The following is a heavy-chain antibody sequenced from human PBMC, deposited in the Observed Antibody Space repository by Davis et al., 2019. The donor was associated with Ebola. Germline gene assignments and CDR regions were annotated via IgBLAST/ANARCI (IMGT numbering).Heavy chain of an antibody. CDR2: INHSGST. CDR3: AKARVDTAIPYYFDY. CDR1: GGSFSGYY. V-gene: IGHV4-34*01. Sequence: MPSETLSLTCAVYGGSFSGYYWSWIRQPPGKGLEWIGEINHSGSTNYNPSLKSRVTISVDTSKNQFSLKLSSVTAEDTAVYYCAKARVDTAIPYYFDYWGQGTLVTVSS. D-gene: IGHD5-18*01. J-gene: IGHJ4*02.